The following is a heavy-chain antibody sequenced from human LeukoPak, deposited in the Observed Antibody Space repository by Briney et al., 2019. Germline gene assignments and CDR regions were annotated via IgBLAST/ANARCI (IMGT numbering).Heavy chain of an antibody. CDR3: TTGIRGD. D-gene: IGHD3-10*01. CDR1: GFTFSSYA. V-gene: IGHV3-15*04. J-gene: IGHJ4*02. Sequence: GWSLRLSCAASGFTFSSYAMNWVRQAPEEGLDWVGRIASKTDGGATDYAAPVKGRFTISRDDSKNTLNLQMNSLKTEDTAVYYCTTGIRGDWGQGTLVTVSS. CDR2: IASKTDGGAT.